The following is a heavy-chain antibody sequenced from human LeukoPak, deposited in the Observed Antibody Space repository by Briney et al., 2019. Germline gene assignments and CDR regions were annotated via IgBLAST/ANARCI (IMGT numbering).Heavy chain of an antibody. CDR1: GGTFSSYA. V-gene: IGHV1-69*04. CDR2: IIPILGIA. D-gene: IGHD6-19*01. Sequence: SVKVSCKASGGTFSSYAISWVRQAPGQGLEWMGRIIPILGIANYAQKFQGRVTITADKSTSTAYMELSSLRSEDTAVYYCARTDSSGWYGVQNWFDPWSQGTLVTVSS. CDR3: ARTDSSGWYGVQNWFDP. J-gene: IGHJ5*02.